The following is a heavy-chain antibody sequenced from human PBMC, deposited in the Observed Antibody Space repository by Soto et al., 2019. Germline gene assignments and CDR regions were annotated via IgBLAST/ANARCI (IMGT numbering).Heavy chain of an antibody. V-gene: IGHV2-5*02. CDR3: ARRPASVNYPYYFDY. CDR1: GFSLNTGGVG. D-gene: IGHD4-4*01. Sequence: QITLKESGPTLVKPTQTLTLTCTFSGFSLNTGGVGVGWIRQPPGKALQWLALIYWDDDKRYSPSLKSRLTITKDTSKYQVVLTMTNMDPVDTATYYCARRPASVNYPYYFDYWGQGTLVTVSS. J-gene: IGHJ4*02. CDR2: IYWDDDK.